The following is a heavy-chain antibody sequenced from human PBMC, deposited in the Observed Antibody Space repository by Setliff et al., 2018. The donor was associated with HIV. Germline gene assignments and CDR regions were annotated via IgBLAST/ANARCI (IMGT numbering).Heavy chain of an antibody. CDR2: ISSSSSYI. CDR3: ARVGCSGGSCYLTRGGAFDI. D-gene: IGHD2-15*01. Sequence: GESLKISCAASGFTFSNYIMNWVRQVPGKGLEWVSSISSSSSYIYYADSVKGRFTISRDNAKNSLYLQMNSLRAEDTAVYYCARVGCSGGSCYLTRGGAFDIWGQGTMVTVSS. CDR1: GFTFSNYI. V-gene: IGHV3-21*01. J-gene: IGHJ3*02.